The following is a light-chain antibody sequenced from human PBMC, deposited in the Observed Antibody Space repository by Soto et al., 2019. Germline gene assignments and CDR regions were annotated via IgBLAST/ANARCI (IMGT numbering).Light chain of an antibody. CDR2: VAS. CDR1: QSVTNSH. J-gene: IGKJ4*01. Sequence: IVLTQSPGTLSLSPGERATLSCRASQSVTNSHLAWYQQKPGQAPRLLLYVASSRATGIPDRFSGSGSGTDFTLTISKVEREDFAVYYCQQYGNSPVTFGGGTKVEIK. V-gene: IGKV3-20*01. CDR3: QQYGNSPVT.